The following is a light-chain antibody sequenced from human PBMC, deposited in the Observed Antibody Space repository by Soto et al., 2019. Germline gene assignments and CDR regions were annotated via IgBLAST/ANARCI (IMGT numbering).Light chain of an antibody. V-gene: IGKV1-5*01. CDR1: QTITNW. CDR2: GAS. CDR3: QQDNQYRM. J-gene: IGKJ1*01. Sequence: DIQMTQSPSTLSASVGDRVTITCRASQTITNWLDWYQQKPGKAPKLLIYGASISESGVPSRLSGSGSGTEFTLTINSLQPDDFATYYCQQDNQYRMFGQGTKVELK.